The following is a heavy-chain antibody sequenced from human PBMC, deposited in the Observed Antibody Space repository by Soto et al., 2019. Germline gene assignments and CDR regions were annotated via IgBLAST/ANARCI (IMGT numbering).Heavy chain of an antibody. V-gene: IGHV3-74*01. Sequence: GGSLRLSCAASGFTFGNYWMHWVRQAPGKGPEWVSRLTSDGRSPYYADSVKGRFTVSRDNAKNTLYLQMNSLRAEDTAVYYCARAEVDYWGPGTLVTVSS. CDR1: GFTFGNYW. CDR3: ARAEVDY. CDR2: LTSDGRSP. J-gene: IGHJ4*02.